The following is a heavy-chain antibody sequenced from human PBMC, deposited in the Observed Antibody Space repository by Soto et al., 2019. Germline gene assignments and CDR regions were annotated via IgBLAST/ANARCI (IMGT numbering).Heavy chain of an antibody. CDR2: ISSRSGHI. D-gene: IGHD1-26*01. J-gene: IGHJ6*02. CDR1: GFTFSIYS. CDR3: ARVKLKLYSGHYYMDAMDV. V-gene: IGHV3-21*01. Sequence: GGSLRLSCAASGFTFSIYSMNWVRQAPGKGLEWGASISSRSGHIYYADSLKGRFTISRDNAKNSLFLQMNSLRAEDTAVYYCARVKLKLYSGHYYMDAMDVGGQGTTVTVSS.